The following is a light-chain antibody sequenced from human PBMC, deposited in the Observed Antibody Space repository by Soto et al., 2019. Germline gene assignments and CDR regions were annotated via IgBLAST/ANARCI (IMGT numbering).Light chain of an antibody. CDR1: QGISNY. CDR3: QQLNTYG. J-gene: IGKJ4*01. V-gene: IGKV1-9*01. CDR2: SAS. Sequence: IQLTQSPSSLSASVGDRVTISCRASQGISNYLAWYQQKPGRAPKLLIYSASTLEGGVPSRFSGSGSGTDFILTITSLQPEDFATYYCQQLNTYGFGGGTKVEIK.